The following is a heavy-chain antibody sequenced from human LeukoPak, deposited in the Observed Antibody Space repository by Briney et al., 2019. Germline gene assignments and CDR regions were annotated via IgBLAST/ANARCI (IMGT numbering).Heavy chain of an antibody. CDR1: GFTVSSNY. J-gene: IGHJ6*03. V-gene: IGHV3-53*01. D-gene: IGHD3-10*01. CDR2: IYSGGST. CDR3: ASGSGSYRTPYYYMDV. Sequence: GGSLRLSCAASGFTVSSNYMSWVRQAPGKGLEWVSVIYSGGSTYYADSVKGRFTISRDNSKNTLYLQMNSLRAGDTAVYYCASGSGSYRTPYYYMDVWGTGTTVTVSS.